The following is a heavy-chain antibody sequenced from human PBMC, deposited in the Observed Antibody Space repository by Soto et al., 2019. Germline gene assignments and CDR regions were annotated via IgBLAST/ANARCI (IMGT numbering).Heavy chain of an antibody. CDR1: GGTFSKDA. CDR3: TRVLGYSFEPGETRYYAMDV. D-gene: IGHD3-9*01. Sequence: QVQLVQSGAEVKKPGSSVTVSCKTSGGTFSKDAINWVRQAPGQGLEWMGLLIPVFGSPIYAQKFQGRIRITADESTRTAFMDLSRLRSEDTAVYYCTRVLGYSFEPGETRYYAMDVWGQGTTVSVS. CDR2: LIPVFGSP. J-gene: IGHJ6*02. V-gene: IGHV1-69*01.